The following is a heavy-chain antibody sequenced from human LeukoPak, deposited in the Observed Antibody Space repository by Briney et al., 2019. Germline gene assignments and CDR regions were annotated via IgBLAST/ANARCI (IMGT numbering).Heavy chain of an antibody. Sequence: GGSLRLSCAASGFTVSSNYMSWVRQAPGKGLEWVAVISYDGTNKYYAESVKGRFTISRDNSKNTLYLQMNSLRPEDTAVYYCARDAYGDYYFDYWGQGTLVPSPQ. D-gene: IGHD4-17*01. V-gene: IGHV3-30-3*01. CDR2: ISYDGTNK. CDR3: ARDAYGDYYFDY. CDR1: GFTVSSNY. J-gene: IGHJ4*02.